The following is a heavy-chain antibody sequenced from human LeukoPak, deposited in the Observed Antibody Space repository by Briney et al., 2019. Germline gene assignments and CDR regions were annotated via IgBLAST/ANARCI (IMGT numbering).Heavy chain of an antibody. CDR3: GRASTEGYCSSTSCYTFDY. Sequence: SVKVSCKASSGTLSSYAISWVRQAPGQGLEWMGGIIPIFGTANYAQKFQGRVTITAEESTSTAYMELSSVRSEDTAVYYCGRASTEGYCSSTSCYTFDYSGQGTLVTVS. CDR1: SGTLSSYA. J-gene: IGHJ4*02. V-gene: IGHV1-69*13. D-gene: IGHD2-2*02. CDR2: IIPIFGTA.